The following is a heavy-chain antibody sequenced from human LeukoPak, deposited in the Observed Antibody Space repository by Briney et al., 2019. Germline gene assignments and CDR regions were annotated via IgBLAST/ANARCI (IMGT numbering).Heavy chain of an antibody. J-gene: IGHJ4*02. Sequence: GGSLRLSCLASGFTFSSYGMHWVRQAPGKGLEWVAFIQYDGRNKDYANSVKGRFTISRDDSKNTLYVQMNSLRAEDTAVYYCAKDSELYYDSSGYYLDYWGQGTLVTVSS. V-gene: IGHV3-30*02. CDR1: GFTFSSYG. CDR3: AKDSELYYDSSGYYLDY. D-gene: IGHD3-22*01. CDR2: IQYDGRNK.